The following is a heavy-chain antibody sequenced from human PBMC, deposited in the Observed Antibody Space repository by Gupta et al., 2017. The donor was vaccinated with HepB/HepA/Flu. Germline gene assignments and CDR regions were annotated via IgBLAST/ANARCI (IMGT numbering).Heavy chain of an antibody. J-gene: IGHJ5*02. CDR3: AKTLRLGRGIFAFGS. CDR2: ITDTGDT. Sequence: DMTWVRQAPGKGLDWVSFITDTGDTFYAQSVRGRFSVSRDNSENTLFLHINSLRVEDTAIYYCAKTLRLGRGIFAFGSWGQGTLVTVSS. CDR1: D. V-gene: IGHV3-23*01. D-gene: IGHD2/OR15-2a*01.